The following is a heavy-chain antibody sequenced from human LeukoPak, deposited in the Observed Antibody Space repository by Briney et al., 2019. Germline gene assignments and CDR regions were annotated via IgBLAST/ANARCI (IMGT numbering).Heavy chain of an antibody. D-gene: IGHD6-13*01. CDR1: GYTFTSYA. CDR3: ARGKGSRSWYVAPYNWFDP. J-gene: IGHJ5*02. Sequence: ASVKVSCKASGYTFTSYAMHWVRQAPGQRLEWMGWINAGNGNTKYSQKFQGRVTITRDTSASTAYMELSSLRSEDTAVYYCARGKGSRSWYVAPYNWFDPWGQGTLVTVSS. CDR2: INAGNGNT. V-gene: IGHV1-3*01.